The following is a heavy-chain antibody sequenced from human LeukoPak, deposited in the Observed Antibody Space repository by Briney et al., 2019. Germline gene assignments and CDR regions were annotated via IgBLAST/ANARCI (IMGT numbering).Heavy chain of an antibody. CDR3: ARDLPYYDFWSGYFA. Sequence: TGGSLRLSCAASGFNVSSNYMSWVRQAPGKGLEWVSVIYSGGSTYYADSVKGRFTISRDNSKNTLYLQMNSLRGEDTAVYYCARDLPYYDFWSGYFAWGQGTLVTVSS. J-gene: IGHJ4*02. CDR1: GFNVSSNY. D-gene: IGHD3-3*01. V-gene: IGHV3-53*01. CDR2: IYSGGST.